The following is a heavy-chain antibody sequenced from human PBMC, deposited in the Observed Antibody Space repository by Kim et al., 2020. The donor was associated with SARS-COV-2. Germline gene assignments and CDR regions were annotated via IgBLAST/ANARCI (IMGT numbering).Heavy chain of an antibody. CDR2: ICYTGKT. CDR1: GGSINNFC. V-gene: IGHV4-59*13. Sequence: SETLSLTCTVSGGSINNFCWNWIRQAPGKGLEWVGYICYTGKTNYNSSLKSRVILSLDTTKKQLSLKMRSLTAADTAIYYCAGQGYSDWTSYYYGMDVWGQGTTVTVSS. J-gene: IGHJ6*02. CDR3: AGQGYSDWTSYYYGMDV. D-gene: IGHD4-17*01.